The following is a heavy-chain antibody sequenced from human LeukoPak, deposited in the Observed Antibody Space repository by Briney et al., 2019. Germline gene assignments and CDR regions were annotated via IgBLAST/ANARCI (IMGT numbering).Heavy chain of an antibody. Sequence: GESLKISCKGSGYTFKNYWIGWVRQMPGKGLEWMGITYPGDSDTRYSPSFQGQVTISVDKSISTAYLQWSSLKASDTAIYYCARQRLGLAGAADSYYYYYYMDVWGKGTTVTISS. J-gene: IGHJ6*03. CDR2: TYPGDSDT. CDR1: GYTFKNYW. CDR3: ARQRLGLAGAADSYYYYYYMDV. V-gene: IGHV5-51*01. D-gene: IGHD6-13*01.